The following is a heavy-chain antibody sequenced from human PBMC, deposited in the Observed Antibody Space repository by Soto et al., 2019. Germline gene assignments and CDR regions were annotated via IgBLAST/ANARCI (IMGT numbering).Heavy chain of an antibody. CDR1: GGSVSSGSYY. V-gene: IGHV4-61*01. CDR2: IYYTGLS. D-gene: IGHD6-13*01. Sequence: SETLSLTCTVSGGSVSSGSYYWSWIRQPPGKGLEWIGYIYYTGLSNSNPSLNSRVTMSVDTSKNQFSLKLSSVTAADTAVYYCASHSSHWPFFDFWGQGTLVTVSS. CDR3: ASHSSHWPFFDF. J-gene: IGHJ4*02.